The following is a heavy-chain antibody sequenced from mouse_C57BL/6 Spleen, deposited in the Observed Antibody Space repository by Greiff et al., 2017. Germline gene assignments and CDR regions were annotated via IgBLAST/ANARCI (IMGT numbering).Heavy chain of an antibody. Sequence: EVMLVESGEGLVKPGGSLKLSFAASGFPFSSYAMSWVRQTPEKRLEWVAYISSGGVYIYYSDSVKGRFTISRDNARNTLYLQMSRLKSEDTAMYYCTRDRLYGNYEDYAMDYWGQGTSVTVSS. CDR2: ISSGGVYI. CDR1: GFPFSSYA. V-gene: IGHV5-9-1*02. CDR3: TRDRLYGNYEDYAMDY. D-gene: IGHD2-1*01. J-gene: IGHJ4*01.